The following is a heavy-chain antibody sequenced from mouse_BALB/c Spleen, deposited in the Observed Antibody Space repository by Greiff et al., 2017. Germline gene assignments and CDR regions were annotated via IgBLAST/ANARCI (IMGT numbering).Heavy chain of an antibody. CDR1: GFTFSSYA. CDR3: ARGIGYFDV. J-gene: IGHJ1*01. V-gene: IGHV5-6-5*01. Sequence: EVQVVESGGGLVKPGGSLKLSCAASGFTFSSYAMSWVRQTPEKRLEWVASISSGGSTYYPDSVKGRFTISRDNARNILYLQMSSLRSEDTAMYYCARGIGYFDVWGAGTTVTVSS. CDR2: ISSGGST.